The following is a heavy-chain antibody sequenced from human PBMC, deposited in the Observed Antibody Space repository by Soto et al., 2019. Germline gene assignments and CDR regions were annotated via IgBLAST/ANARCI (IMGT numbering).Heavy chain of an antibody. CDR2: IYYSGTT. J-gene: IGHJ6*02. D-gene: IGHD5-18*01. CDR3: ARALIQLWPHYYYGMDV. V-gene: IGHV4-30-4*01. Sequence: SETLSPTCTVSGGSISSGDYYWSWIRQPPGKGLEWIGYIYYSGTTYYNPSLKSRVTISVDTSKNQFSLKVNSVTAADTAVYYCARALIQLWPHYYYGMDVWGQGTTVTVSS. CDR1: GGSISSGDYY.